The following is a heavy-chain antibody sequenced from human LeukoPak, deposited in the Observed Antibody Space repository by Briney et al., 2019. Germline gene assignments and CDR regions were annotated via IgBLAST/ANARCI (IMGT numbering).Heavy chain of an antibody. CDR2: IIPILGIA. CDR3: AREVVPAVLGFNWFDP. V-gene: IGHV1-69*04. D-gene: IGHD2-2*01. Sequence: GASVKVSCKASGGTFSSYAISWVRQAPGQGLEWRGRIIPILGIANYAQKFQGRVTITADKSTSTAYMELSSPRSEDTAVYYCAREVVPAVLGFNWFDPWGQGTLVTVSS. J-gene: IGHJ5*02. CDR1: GGTFSSYA.